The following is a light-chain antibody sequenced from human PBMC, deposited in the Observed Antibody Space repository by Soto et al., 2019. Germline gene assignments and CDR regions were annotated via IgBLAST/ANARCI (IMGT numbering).Light chain of an antibody. CDR3: AAWDASMNGYV. J-gene: IGLJ1*01. Sequence: PPSASGTPGQRVTISCSGSSANIGSNTVNWYQQLPGTAPKLLIYSNNQRPSGVPDRFSGSKSGTSASLAISGLQSEDEADYYCAAWDASMNGYVFGTGTKVTVL. CDR1: SANIGSNT. CDR2: SNN. V-gene: IGLV1-44*01.